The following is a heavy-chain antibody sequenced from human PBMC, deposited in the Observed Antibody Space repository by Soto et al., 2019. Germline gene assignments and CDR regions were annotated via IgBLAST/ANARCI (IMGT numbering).Heavy chain of an antibody. J-gene: IGHJ4*02. V-gene: IGHV4-59*01. Sequence: SETLSLTCTVSGGSISSYYWSWIRQPPGKGLEWIGYIYYSGSTNYNPFLKSRVTISVDTSKNQFSLKLSSVTAADTAVYYCARDNGYSYGYTLDHWGQGTLVTVSS. CDR1: GGSISSYY. CDR3: ARDNGYSYGYTLDH. CDR2: IYYSGST. D-gene: IGHD5-18*01.